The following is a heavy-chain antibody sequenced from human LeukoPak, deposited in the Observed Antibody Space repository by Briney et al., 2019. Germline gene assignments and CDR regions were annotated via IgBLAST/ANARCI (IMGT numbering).Heavy chain of an antibody. Sequence: SETLSLTCSVSGGSITSHFWSWIRQPPGKGLEWIGYIHYSGSTNYNPSLKSRVTVSPDTSKNQLFLKLNSVTAADTAVYHRARLVWLGESPGSWFDSWGQGTLVTVSS. J-gene: IGHJ5*01. CDR3: ARLVWLGESPGSWFDS. D-gene: IGHD3-10*01. CDR2: IHYSGST. CDR1: GGSITSHF. V-gene: IGHV4-59*11.